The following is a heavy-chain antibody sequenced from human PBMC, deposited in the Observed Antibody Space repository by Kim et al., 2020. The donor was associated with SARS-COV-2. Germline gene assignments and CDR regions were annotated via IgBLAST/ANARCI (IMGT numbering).Heavy chain of an antibody. CDR2: IKQDGSEK. CDR1: GFTFSSYW. D-gene: IGHD6-6*01. V-gene: IGHV3-7*01. Sequence: GGSLRLSCAASGFTFSSYWMSWVRQAPGKGLEWVANIKQDGSEKYYVDSVKGRFTISRDNAKNSLYLQMNSLRAEDTAVYYCAREGDYSSSSVGYWGQGTLVTVSS. CDR3: AREGDYSSSSVGY. J-gene: IGHJ4*02.